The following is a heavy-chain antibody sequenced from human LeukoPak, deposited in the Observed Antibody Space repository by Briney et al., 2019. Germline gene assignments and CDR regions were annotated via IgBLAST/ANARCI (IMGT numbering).Heavy chain of an antibody. V-gene: IGHV4-34*01. J-gene: IGHJ6*02. D-gene: IGHD2-15*01. Sequence: SETLSLTCAVCGGSFSGYYWSWIRQPPGKGLEWIGEINHSGSTNYNPSLKSRVTISVDTSKNQFSLKLSSVTAADTAVYYCARGHYCSGGSCRTHYYYYGMDVWGQGTTVTVSS. CDR3: ARGHYCSGGSCRTHYYYYGMDV. CDR2: INHSGST. CDR1: GGSFSGYY.